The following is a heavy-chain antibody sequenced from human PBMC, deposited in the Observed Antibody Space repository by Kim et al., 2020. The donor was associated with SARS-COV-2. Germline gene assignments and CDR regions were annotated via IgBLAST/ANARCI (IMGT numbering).Heavy chain of an antibody. CDR1: GFTFSDYY. CDR3: ARRDVIAEIDY. CDR2: ISSSSSYT. V-gene: IGHV3-11*06. D-gene: IGHD3-16*02. Sequence: GGSLRLSCAASGFTFSDYYMTWIRQAPGKGLEWVSYISSSSSYTNYADSVKGRFTISRDNAKNSLYLQMNSLKAEDTAVYYCARRDVIAEIDYWGQGTLVTVSS. J-gene: IGHJ4*02.